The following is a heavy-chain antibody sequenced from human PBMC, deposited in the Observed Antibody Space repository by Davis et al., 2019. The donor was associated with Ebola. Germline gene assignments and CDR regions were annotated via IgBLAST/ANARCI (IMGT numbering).Heavy chain of an antibody. CDR1: GYTFTSYY. Sequence: AASVKVSCKASGYTFTSYYMHWVRQAPGQGLEWMGIINPSGGSTGYAQKFQGRVTITRDTSASTAYMELSSLRSEDTAVYYCARDWVGATFLKYYYGMDVWGQGTTVTVSS. V-gene: IGHV1-46*01. D-gene: IGHD1-26*01. J-gene: IGHJ6*02. CDR2: INPSGGST. CDR3: ARDWVGATFLKYYYGMDV.